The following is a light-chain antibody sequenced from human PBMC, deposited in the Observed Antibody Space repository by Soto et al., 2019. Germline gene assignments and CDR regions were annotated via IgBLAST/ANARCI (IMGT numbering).Light chain of an antibody. J-gene: IGKJ2*01. CDR3: QHNYSTHLYT. V-gene: IGKV1-39*01. Sequence: DIQMTQSPSSLSASVGDRVTITCRASQSISSYLHWYQQKPGKAPKLLIYAASSLQSGVPSRFSGSGSGTESTPTTSRLQPEDFATYYSQHNYSTHLYTLGQGTKLEIK. CDR1: QSISSY. CDR2: AAS.